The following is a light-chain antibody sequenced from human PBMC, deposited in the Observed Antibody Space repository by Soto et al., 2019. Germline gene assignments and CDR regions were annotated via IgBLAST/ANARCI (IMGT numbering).Light chain of an antibody. Sequence: QSVLTQPPSASGSPGQSVTISCTGTSSDVGGYNYVSWYQQHPGKAPKLMIYEVSKRPSGVPDRFSGSKSGNTASLSVSGLQAEDEAEYFCFSFTTTSTHVFGTGTKVTVL. CDR1: SSDVGGYNY. CDR3: FSFTTTSTHV. CDR2: EVS. V-gene: IGLV2-8*01. J-gene: IGLJ1*01.